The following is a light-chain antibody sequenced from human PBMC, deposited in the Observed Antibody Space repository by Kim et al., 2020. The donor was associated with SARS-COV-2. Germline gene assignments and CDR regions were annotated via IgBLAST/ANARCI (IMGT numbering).Light chain of an antibody. CDR2: AAS. CDR3: QQGDTFPFT. CDR1: QDVGSW. V-gene: IGKV1-12*01. Sequence: ASVGDRVTITCRASQDVGSWLAWYQLKPAKAPNLVILAASVLASGVPSRCSGTGSETFFTLTITSLQPEDFAAYSCQQGDTFPFTFGPGTKVDIK. J-gene: IGKJ3*01.